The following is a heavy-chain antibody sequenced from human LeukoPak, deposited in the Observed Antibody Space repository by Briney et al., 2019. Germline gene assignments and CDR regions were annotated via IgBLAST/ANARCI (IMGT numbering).Heavy chain of an antibody. CDR3: ARDGTGYSSSWDLDY. V-gene: IGHV3-74*01. CDR1: GFTFSSYW. J-gene: IGHJ4*02. D-gene: IGHD6-13*01. Sequence: GGSLRLSCAASGFTFSSYWMHWVRQAPGKGLVWVSSINSDGSSTSYADSGKGRFTISRDNAKNTLYLQMNSLRAEDTAVYYCARDGTGYSSSWDLDYWGQGTLVTVSS. CDR2: INSDGSST.